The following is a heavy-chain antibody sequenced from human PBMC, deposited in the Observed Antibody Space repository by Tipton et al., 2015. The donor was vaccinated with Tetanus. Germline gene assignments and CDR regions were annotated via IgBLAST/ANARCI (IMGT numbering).Heavy chain of an antibody. CDR3: AKDHGPNDYGDYMNYNGMDV. Sequence: GSLRLSCAASGFTFSSYSMNWVRQAPGKGLEWVSAISGSGGSTYYADSVKGRFTISRDNSKNTLYLQMNSLRAEDTAVYYCAKDHGPNDYGDYMNYNGMDVWGQGTTVTVSS. CDR2: ISGSGGST. CDR1: GFTFSSYS. J-gene: IGHJ6*02. D-gene: IGHD4-17*01. V-gene: IGHV3-23*01.